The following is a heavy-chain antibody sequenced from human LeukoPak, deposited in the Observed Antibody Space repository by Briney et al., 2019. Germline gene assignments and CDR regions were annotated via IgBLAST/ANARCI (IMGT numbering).Heavy chain of an antibody. CDR1: GGSISSYY. CDR3: ARLTGYSSESWFDL. Sequence: PSETLSLTCTVSGGSISSYYWSWLRQPPGKGLEWIGYIYYSGSTNYNPSLKSRVTISVDTSKNQFSLKLSSVTAADTAVYYCARLTGYSSESWFDLWGQGTLVTVSS. J-gene: IGHJ5*02. D-gene: IGHD3-9*01. V-gene: IGHV4-59*01. CDR2: IYYSGST.